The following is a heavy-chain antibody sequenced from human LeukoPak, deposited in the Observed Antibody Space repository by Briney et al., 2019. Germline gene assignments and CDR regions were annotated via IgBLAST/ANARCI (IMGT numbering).Heavy chain of an antibody. J-gene: IGHJ6*03. Sequence: SETLSLTCTVSGGSISSSNYYWNWIRQPAGKGLEWIGRIYTSGSTNYNPSLKSRVTISVDTSKNQFSLKLSSVTAADTALYYCARDWCSTTVCFVVSAYMDVWGKGTTDTVSS. CDR2: IYTSGST. CDR1: GGSISSSNYY. D-gene: IGHD2-8*01. CDR3: ARDWCSTTVCFVVSAYMDV. V-gene: IGHV4-61*02.